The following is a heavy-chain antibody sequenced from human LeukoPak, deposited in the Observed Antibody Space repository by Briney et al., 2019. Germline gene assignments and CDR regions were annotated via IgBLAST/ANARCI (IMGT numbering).Heavy chain of an antibody. CDR3: ARANLRGSQYNWFDP. CDR2: ITPIIDVS. J-gene: IGHJ5*02. D-gene: IGHD1-1*01. Sequence: SVKVSCKASGGTLNTHIFTWVRQAPGQGLEWMGKITPIIDVSKYAQKFQGRLTITADKSTATVYMELSGLKSEDTAVYYCARANLRGSQYNWFDPWGQGTLVTVSS. V-gene: IGHV1-69*02. CDR1: GGTLNTHI.